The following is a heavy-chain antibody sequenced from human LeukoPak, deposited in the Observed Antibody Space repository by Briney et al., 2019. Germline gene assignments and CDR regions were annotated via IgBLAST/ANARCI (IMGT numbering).Heavy chain of an antibody. CDR2: ISGSGSAI. D-gene: IGHD1-26*01. V-gene: IGHV3-48*03. CDR1: GFTFSSYE. J-gene: IGHJ5*02. Sequence: PGGPLRLSCAASGFTFSSYEMNWVRQAPGKGLEWVSYISGSGSAIYYADSVKGRFTISRDDSKNTAYLQMNSLKTEDTALYYCTRDSGTYNWLDPWGQGTLVTVSS. CDR3: TRDSGTYNWLDP.